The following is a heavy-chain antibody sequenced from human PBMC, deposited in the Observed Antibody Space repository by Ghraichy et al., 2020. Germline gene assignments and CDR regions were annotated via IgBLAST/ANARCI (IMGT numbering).Heavy chain of an antibody. Sequence: ASVKVSCKASGYTFTDYYIHWVRQAPGQGLEWMGWIHPKSGDTIYAQNFQGRVTMTRDTSITTGYVELSRLRSDDTAVYYCARVRPGVEVPGSLYYMDVWGKGTTVTVSS. D-gene: IGHD6-19*01. J-gene: IGHJ6*03. V-gene: IGHV1-2*02. CDR3: ARVRPGVEVPGSLYYMDV. CDR2: IHPKSGDT. CDR1: GYTFTDYY.